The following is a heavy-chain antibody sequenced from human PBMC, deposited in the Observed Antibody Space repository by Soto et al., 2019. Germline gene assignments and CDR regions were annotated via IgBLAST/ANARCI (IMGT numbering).Heavy chain of an antibody. D-gene: IGHD3-22*01. CDR3: AKDPLGLLLPQYIQH. Sequence: PGGSLRLSCAASGFIFNNYGMSWVRQAPGKGLEWVSAISKSGTSTYYADSVKGRFTISRDNSKSTLSLQMNSLRVEDTAIYYCAKDPLGLLLPQYIQHWGQGTLVTVSS. CDR2: ISKSGTST. J-gene: IGHJ1*01. CDR1: GFIFNNYG. V-gene: IGHV3-23*01.